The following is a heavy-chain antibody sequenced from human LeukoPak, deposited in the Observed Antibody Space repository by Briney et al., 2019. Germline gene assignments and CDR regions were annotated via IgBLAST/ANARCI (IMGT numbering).Heavy chain of an antibody. J-gene: IGHJ4*02. CDR3: ARGHTAVTRHFDF. V-gene: IGHV3-21*01. Sequence: GGSLRLSCAASGFTFSSYSMTWVRQAPGKGLEWVSIISSGSSAIFSADALKGRFTISRDDAKNLLYLDMNSLRAEDTAVYYCARGHTAVTRHFDFWGQGTLVTVSS. CDR2: ISSGSSAI. CDR1: GFTFSSYS. D-gene: IGHD4-17*01.